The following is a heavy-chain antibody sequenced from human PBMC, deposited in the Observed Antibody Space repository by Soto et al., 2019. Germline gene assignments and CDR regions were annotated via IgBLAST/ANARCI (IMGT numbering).Heavy chain of an antibody. CDR3: AREGPHIAAALAANTHPVGTEV. V-gene: IGHV4-61*01. CDR1: GGSVSSGSYY. J-gene: IGHJ6*04. Sequence: SETLSLTCTVSGGSVSSGSYYWSWIRHPPGKGLEWIGYIYYSGSTNYNPSLKSRVTISVDTSKNQFSLKLSSVTAADTAVYYCAREGPHIAAALAANTHPVGTEVWGKGNTVTVSA. CDR2: IYYSGST. D-gene: IGHD6-13*01.